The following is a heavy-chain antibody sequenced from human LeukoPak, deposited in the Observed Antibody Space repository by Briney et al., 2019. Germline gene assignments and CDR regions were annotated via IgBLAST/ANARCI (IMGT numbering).Heavy chain of an antibody. V-gene: IGHV4-34*01. CDR2: IHHSGST. CDR1: GGSFSDYY. Sequence: SETLSLTCAVYGGSFSDYYWSWIRQPPGKGLEWIGDIHHSGSTNYNPSLKSQITISVDTSKSQFSLSLRSVTAADTAVYYCARWGAATAYYYYYALDVWGQGTTVTVSS. CDR3: ARWGAATAYYYYYALDV. J-gene: IGHJ6*02. D-gene: IGHD2-15*01.